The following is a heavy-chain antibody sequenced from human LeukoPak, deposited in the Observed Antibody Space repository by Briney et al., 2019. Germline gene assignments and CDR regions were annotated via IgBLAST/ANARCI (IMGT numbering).Heavy chain of an antibody. CDR1: GGSISSSSYY. Sequence: SETLSLTCTVSGGSISSSSYYWGWIRQPPGKGPEWIGSIYYSGSTYYNPSLKSRVTISVDTSKNQFSLKLSSVTAADTAVYYCARLGRAVVESWGQGTLVTVSS. J-gene: IGHJ5*01. CDR2: IYYSGST. D-gene: IGHD3-10*01. V-gene: IGHV4-39*01. CDR3: ARLGRAVVES.